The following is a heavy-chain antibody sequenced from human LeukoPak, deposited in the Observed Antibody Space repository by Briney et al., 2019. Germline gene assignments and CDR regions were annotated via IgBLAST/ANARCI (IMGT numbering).Heavy chain of an antibody. J-gene: IGHJ4*02. Sequence: GGSLRLSCAASGFTFDDYAMHWVRQVPGKGLEWVSGISWNSDNTGYAESVKGRVTISRDNAKNSLYLQMNSLRVEDTAVYYCGRGWAVDFWGQGTLVTVSS. CDR3: GRGWAVDF. V-gene: IGHV3-9*01. D-gene: IGHD2-15*01. CDR2: ISWNSDNT. CDR1: GFTFDDYA.